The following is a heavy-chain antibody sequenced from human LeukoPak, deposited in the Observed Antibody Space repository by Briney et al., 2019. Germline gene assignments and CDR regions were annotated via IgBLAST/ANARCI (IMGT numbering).Heavy chain of an antibody. CDR1: GGSFSTYC. CDR3: ARGPTISETGYFDY. V-gene: IGHV4-34*01. J-gene: IGHJ4*03. Sequence: SETLSLTCAVYGGSFSTYCWSWIRQSPGKGLEWIAEINHRGDTNYNPSVKSRVTISVDTSKNQFSLKITSLTAADTAVYYCARGPTISETGYFDYWGQGTLVTVSS. CDR2: INHRGDT. D-gene: IGHD1-1*01.